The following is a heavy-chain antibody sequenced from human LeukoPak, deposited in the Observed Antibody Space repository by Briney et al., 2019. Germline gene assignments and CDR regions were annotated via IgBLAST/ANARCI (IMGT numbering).Heavy chain of an antibody. Sequence: SVKVSCKASGGTFSSYAISWVRQAPGQGLEWMGGIIPIFGTANYAQKFQGRVTITADESTSTAYMELSSLRSEDTAVYYCARDEGRVGRYSYGYGGRNFDYWGQGTLVTVSS. V-gene: IGHV1-69*01. CDR3: ARDEGRVGRYSYGYGGRNFDY. D-gene: IGHD5-18*01. CDR2: IIPIFGTA. CDR1: GGTFSSYA. J-gene: IGHJ4*02.